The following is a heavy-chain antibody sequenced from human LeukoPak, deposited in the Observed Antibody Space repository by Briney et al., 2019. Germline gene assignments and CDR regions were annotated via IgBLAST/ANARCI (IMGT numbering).Heavy chain of an antibody. J-gene: IGHJ3*02. D-gene: IGHD3-3*01. Sequence: GASVKVSCKASGYTFTSYGISWVRQAPGQGLEWMGWISAYNGNTNYAQKLQGRVTMTTDTSTSTAYMELRSLRSDDTAVYYCARDKGVDFWSPRTPTFDIWGQGTMVTVSS. V-gene: IGHV1-18*01. CDR3: ARDKGVDFWSPRTPTFDI. CDR1: GYTFTSYG. CDR2: ISAYNGNT.